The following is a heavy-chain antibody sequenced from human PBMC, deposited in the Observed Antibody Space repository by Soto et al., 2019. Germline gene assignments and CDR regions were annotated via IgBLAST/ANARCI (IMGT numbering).Heavy chain of an antibody. Sequence: PGGSLRLSCAASGFTFSSYAMHWVRQAPGKGLEWVAVISYDGRNKYYADSVKGRFTISRDNSKNTLYLQMNSLRAEDTAVYYCARDRLAQYYYDSSGYRYYGMDVWGQGTTVTVSS. CDR1: GFTFSSYA. CDR2: ISYDGRNK. D-gene: IGHD3-22*01. J-gene: IGHJ6*02. CDR3: ARDRLAQYYYDSSGYRYYGMDV. V-gene: IGHV3-30-3*01.